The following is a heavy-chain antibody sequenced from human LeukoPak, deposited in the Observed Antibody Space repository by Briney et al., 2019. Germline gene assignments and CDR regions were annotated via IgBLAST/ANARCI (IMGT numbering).Heavy chain of an antibody. Sequence: ASVKVSCKASGGTFSSYAISWVRQAPGQGLEWMGGIIPIFGTANYAQKFQGRVTITTDESTSTAYMELSSLRSEDTAVYYCARVGLAYRGGDCPYYFDYWGQGTLVTVSS. CDR3: ARVGLAYRGGDCPYYFDY. J-gene: IGHJ4*02. CDR2: IIPIFGTA. V-gene: IGHV1-69*05. CDR1: GGTFSSYA. D-gene: IGHD2-21*02.